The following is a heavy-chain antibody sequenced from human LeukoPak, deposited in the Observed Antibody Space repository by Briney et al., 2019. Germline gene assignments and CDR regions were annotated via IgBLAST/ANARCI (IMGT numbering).Heavy chain of an antibody. CDR3: ARGPGRGYSSGWYTFAFDI. V-gene: IGHV3-13*01. D-gene: IGHD6-19*01. CDR2: IGTAGDT. CDR1: GFTFSSYD. Sequence: GGSLRLSCAASGFTFSSYDMHWVRQATGKGLEWVSAIGTAGDTYYPGSVKGRFTISRENAKNSLYLQMNSLRAGDTAVYYCARGPGRGYSSGWYTFAFDIWGQGTMVTVSS. J-gene: IGHJ3*02.